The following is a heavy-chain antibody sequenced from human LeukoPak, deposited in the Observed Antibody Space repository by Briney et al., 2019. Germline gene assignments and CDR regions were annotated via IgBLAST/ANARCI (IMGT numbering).Heavy chain of an antibody. Sequence: ASVKVSCKVSGYTLTELSMHWVRQAPGKGLEWMGGFDPEDGETIYAQKFQGRVTMTEDTSTDTAYMELSSLRSEDTAVYYCATGVRRGLRFLEWLLDYWGQGTLATVSS. V-gene: IGHV1-24*01. CDR3: ATGVRRGLRFLEWLLDY. CDR1: GYTLTELS. D-gene: IGHD3-3*01. CDR2: FDPEDGET. J-gene: IGHJ4*02.